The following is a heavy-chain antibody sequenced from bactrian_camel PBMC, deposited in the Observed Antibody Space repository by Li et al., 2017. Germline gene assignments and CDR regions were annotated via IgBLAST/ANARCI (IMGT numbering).Heavy chain of an antibody. J-gene: IGHJ4*01. CDR3: ARGPENLWEYGY. Sequence: VESGGGSVQTGGSLRLSCAFSGFTQSSYCMGWFRQGPGKGREGVGAIGRDGTDTYPDSVKGRFTVSKDNAKNTLYLQMNSLKTEDTAVYYCARGPENLWEYGYWGQGTQVTVS. CDR1: GFTQSSYC. CDR2: IGRDGTD. V-gene: IGHV3S44*01.